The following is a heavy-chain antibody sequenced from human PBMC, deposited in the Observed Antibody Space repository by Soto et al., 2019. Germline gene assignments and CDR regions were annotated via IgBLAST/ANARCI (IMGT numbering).Heavy chain of an antibody. CDR1: GDSINSVDHY. D-gene: IGHD1-26*01. Sequence: QVQLQESGPGLVRPSQTLSLTCTVSGDSINSVDHYWSWIRQPPGKGLEWMGYIYHSGSTHYNPSLNSRLTISTGTSTNRFSLNLTSVTAADTAVYFCARLRWETENNWFDPWGQGALVTVSS. CDR3: ARLRWETENNWFDP. CDR2: IYHSGST. J-gene: IGHJ5*02. V-gene: IGHV4-30-4*01.